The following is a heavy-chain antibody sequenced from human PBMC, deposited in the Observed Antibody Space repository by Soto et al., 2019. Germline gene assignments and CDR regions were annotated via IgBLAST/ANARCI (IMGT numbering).Heavy chain of an antibody. V-gene: IGHV4-30-4*01. CDR2: YHSGGST. J-gene: IGHJ6*02. D-gene: IGHD1-1*01. CDR3: VRSRQMESSNDYGLDV. Sequence: QVQLQESGSGLVKPSQSLSLTCTVSGVSLNTADTWWSWIRQSPGKGLEFIGYYHSGGSTYYTASFRSRVILSADTSNNQFSLKLSSVTVADTAVYFCVRSRQMESSNDYGLDVWGQGTTVTVSS. CDR1: GVSLNTADTW.